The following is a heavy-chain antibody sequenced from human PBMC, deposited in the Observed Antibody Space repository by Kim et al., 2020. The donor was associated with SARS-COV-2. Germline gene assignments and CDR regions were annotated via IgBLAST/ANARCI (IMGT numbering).Heavy chain of an antibody. Sequence: PSLKSRVTISVDTSKNQFSLKLSSVTAADTAVYYCATRQQDYGELEGFDYWGQGTLVTVSS. CDR3: ATRQQDYGELEGFDY. V-gene: IGHV4-31*02. D-gene: IGHD4-17*01. J-gene: IGHJ4*02.